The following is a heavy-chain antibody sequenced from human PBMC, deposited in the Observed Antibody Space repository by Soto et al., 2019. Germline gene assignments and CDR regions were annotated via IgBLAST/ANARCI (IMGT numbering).Heavy chain of an antibody. D-gene: IGHD5-12*01. J-gene: IGHJ4*02. CDR2: IDYSENT. CDR3: AKHSGYYDFDS. CDR1: GGSISSAY. Sequence: PETLSLTCSVSGGSISSAYWSWIRQPPGKGLEWIAYIDYSENTHPNPSLKGRVTMSLDTSKNQFSLKLSSVTASDTAVYFCAKHSGYYDFDSWGQGTRVTVSS. V-gene: IGHV4-59*03.